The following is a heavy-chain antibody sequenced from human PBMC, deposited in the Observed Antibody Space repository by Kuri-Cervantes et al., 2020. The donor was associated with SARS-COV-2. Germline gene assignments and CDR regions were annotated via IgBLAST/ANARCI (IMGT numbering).Heavy chain of an antibody. D-gene: IGHD6-6*01. CDR3: ARGRKNVSSGAARPTRYDP. J-gene: IGHJ5*02. CDR1: GGSISSYY. V-gene: IGHV4-59*01. Sequence: GSLRLSCTVSGGSISSYYWSWIRQPPGKGLEWIGYIYYSGSTNYNPSLKSRVTISVDTSKNQFSLKLSSVTAADTAVYYYARGRKNVSSGAARPTRYDPWGQGNLVTVSS. CDR2: IYYSGST.